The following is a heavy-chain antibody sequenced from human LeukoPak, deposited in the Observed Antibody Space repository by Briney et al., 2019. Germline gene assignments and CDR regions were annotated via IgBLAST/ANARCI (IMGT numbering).Heavy chain of an antibody. CDR3: ARLEATVTIFDY. Sequence: SETLSLTCAVYGGSFSGYYWSWIRQPPGKGLEWIGEINHSGSANYNPFLKSRVTISVDTSKNQFSLKLSSVTAADTAVYYCARLEATVTIFDYWRQGTLVTVSS. D-gene: IGHD4-17*01. J-gene: IGHJ4*02. V-gene: IGHV4-34*01. CDR2: INHSGSA. CDR1: GGSFSGYY.